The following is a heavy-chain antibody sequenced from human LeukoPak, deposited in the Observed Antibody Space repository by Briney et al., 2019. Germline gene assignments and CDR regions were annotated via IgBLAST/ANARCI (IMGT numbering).Heavy chain of an antibody. J-gene: IGHJ5*02. CDR2: IYFSGTT. CDR3: ARDAHCTGVSCYSPYNWFDP. Sequence: QPSETLSLTCTVSGGSISSSSYYWGRIRQPPGKGLEWIGSIYFSGTTYYNPSLQSRVTISVDTAKNQFSLKVTSVTAADTAAYYCARDAHCTGVSCYSPYNWFDPWGQGTLVTVSS. V-gene: IGHV4-39*07. D-gene: IGHD2-15*01. CDR1: GGSISSSSYY.